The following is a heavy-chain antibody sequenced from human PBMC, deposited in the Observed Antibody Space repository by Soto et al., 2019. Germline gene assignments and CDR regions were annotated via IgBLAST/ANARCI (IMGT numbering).Heavy chain of an antibody. D-gene: IGHD2-2*01. CDR1: GITFRSDG. CDR2: VRDNGGTT. CDR3: ARMPWSEERH. V-gene: IGHV3-23*01. Sequence: EVQLLESGGGLVQPGGSLILSCAASGITFRSDGMSWVRQAPGKGLEWVSAVRDNGGTTFYADSVKGRFTVSRDTSKSTVFLQMSSLRSEDTAVYYCARMPWSEERHWGQGNPVTVS. J-gene: IGHJ4*02.